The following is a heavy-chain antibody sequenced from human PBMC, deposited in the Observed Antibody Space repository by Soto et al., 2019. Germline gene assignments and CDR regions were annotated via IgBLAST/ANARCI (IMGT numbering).Heavy chain of an antibody. CDR3: ARGILGVWVYGDYGYYYYYMDV. V-gene: IGHV4-59*01. CDR2: IYYSGST. Sequence: SETLSLTCTVSGGSISSYYWSWIRQPPGKGLEWIGYIYYSGSTNYNPSLKSRVTISVDTSKNQFSLKLSSVTAADTAVYYCARGILGVWVYGDYGYYYYYMDVWGKGTTVTVSS. CDR1: GGSISSYY. D-gene: IGHD4-17*01. J-gene: IGHJ6*03.